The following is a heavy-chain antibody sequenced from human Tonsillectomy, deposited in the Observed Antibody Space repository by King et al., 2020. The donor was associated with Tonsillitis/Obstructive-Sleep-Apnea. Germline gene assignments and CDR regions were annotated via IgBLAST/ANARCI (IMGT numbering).Heavy chain of an antibody. CDR2: ISSNGGRT. CDR3: VSEPDYGMDV. D-gene: IGHD1-14*01. Sequence: VQLVESGGGLVQPGGSLRLSCSASGFTFSSYAMHWVRQAPGKGLEYVSVISSNGGRTYYEDSVKGRFTISRDNSKNTLDLQMSSLRVEDTAVYYCVSEPDYGMDVWGQGTTVTVSS. J-gene: IGHJ6*02. CDR1: GFTFSSYA. V-gene: IGHV3-64D*09.